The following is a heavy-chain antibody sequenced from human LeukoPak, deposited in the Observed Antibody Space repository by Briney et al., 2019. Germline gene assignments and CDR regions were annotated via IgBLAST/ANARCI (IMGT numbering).Heavy chain of an antibody. CDR1: GYSVTSYW. V-gene: IGHV5-51*01. Sequence: GESLKISCKGSGYSVTSYWIGWVRQMPGKGLEWMGIIYPGDSDTRYSPSFQGQVTISADKSISTAYLQWGGLKALDTAMYYCARRRHRDGYNDYWGQGTLVTVSS. D-gene: IGHD5-24*01. CDR3: ARRRHRDGYNDY. J-gene: IGHJ4*02. CDR2: IYPGDSDT.